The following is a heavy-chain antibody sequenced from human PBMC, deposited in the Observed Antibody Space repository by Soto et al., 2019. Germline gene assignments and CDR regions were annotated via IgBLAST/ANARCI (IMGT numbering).Heavy chain of an antibody. V-gene: IGHV3-30-3*01. Sequence: LRLSCAASGFTFSSYAMHWVRQAPGKGLEWVAVISYDGSNKYYADSVKGRFTISRDNSKNTLYLQMNSLRAEDTAVYYCARVHHPFYYYYYGMDVWGQGTTVTVSS. CDR2: ISYDGSNK. J-gene: IGHJ6*02. CDR3: ARVHHPFYYYYYGMDV. CDR1: GFTFSSYA.